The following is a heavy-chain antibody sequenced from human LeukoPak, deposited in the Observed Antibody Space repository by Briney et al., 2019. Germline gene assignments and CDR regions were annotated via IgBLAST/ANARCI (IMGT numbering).Heavy chain of an antibody. Sequence: GESLKISCKGSGYTFTNYWIGWVRQMPGKGLEWMGIINPGDSDTRYSPSFQGQVTISADKSISTANLQWSSLKASDTAMYYCARRIQLGSRAFGIWGQGTMVTVSS. CDR1: GYTFTNYW. CDR2: INPGDSDT. D-gene: IGHD7-27*01. CDR3: ARRIQLGSRAFGI. V-gene: IGHV5-51*01. J-gene: IGHJ3*02.